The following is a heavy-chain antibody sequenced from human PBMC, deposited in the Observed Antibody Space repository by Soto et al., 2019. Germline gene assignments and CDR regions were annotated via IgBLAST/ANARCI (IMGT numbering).Heavy chain of an antibody. Sequence: EVQLVESGGGLVQPGGSLRLSCAASGITFSSYCMHWVRQVPGKGLVWVSRIKTDGSSMNYADSVKGRFTISRDNAKNTLYLQRNSLRAEDTAVYYCRRGIRNYSGVDVWGQGTTVTVSS. CDR1: GITFSSYC. D-gene: IGHD5-18*01. V-gene: IGHV3-74*01. CDR2: IKTDGSSM. CDR3: RRGIRNYSGVDV. J-gene: IGHJ6*02.